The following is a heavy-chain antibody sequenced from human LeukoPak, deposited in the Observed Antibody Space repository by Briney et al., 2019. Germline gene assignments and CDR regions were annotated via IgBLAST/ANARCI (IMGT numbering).Heavy chain of an antibody. CDR2: IHHSGST. CDR1: GGSILTYY. Sequence: SETLSLTCTVSGGSILTYYWSWIRQPPGKGLEWIGYIHHSGSTTYNPSLKSRVTMSIDMSKNQFSLKLTSVTAADTAVYYCARQSRYSDSSGYFSDDYWGQGTLVTVPS. J-gene: IGHJ4*02. V-gene: IGHV4-59*08. CDR3: ARQSRYSDSSGYFSDDY. D-gene: IGHD3-22*01.